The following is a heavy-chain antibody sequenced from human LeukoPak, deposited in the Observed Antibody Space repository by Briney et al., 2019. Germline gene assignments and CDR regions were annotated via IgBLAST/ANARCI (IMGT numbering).Heavy chain of an antibody. CDR1: GFTFSSYG. D-gene: IGHD4/OR15-4a*01. J-gene: IGHJ4*02. Sequence: HPGRSLRLSCAASGFTFSSYGMHWVRQAPGKGLEWVAVIWYDGSNKYYADSVKGRFTISRDNSKNALYLQMNSLRAEDTAVYYCARESAPADTLWWLHTRGTPDYFDYWGQGTLVTVSS. CDR3: ARESAPADTLWWLHTRGTPDYFDY. CDR2: IWYDGSNK. V-gene: IGHV3-33*01.